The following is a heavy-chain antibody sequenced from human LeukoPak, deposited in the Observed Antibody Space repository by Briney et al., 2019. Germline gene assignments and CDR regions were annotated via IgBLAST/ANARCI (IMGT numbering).Heavy chain of an antibody. Sequence: GGSLRLSCAASGFTFSSYGMHWVRQAPGKGLEWVAVIWYDGSNKYYADSVKGRFTISRDNSKNTLYLQMNSLRAEDTAVYYCARDITVAGGWFDPWGQGTLVTVSS. CDR1: GFTFSSYG. J-gene: IGHJ5*02. CDR2: IWYDGSNK. D-gene: IGHD4-23*01. CDR3: ARDITVAGGWFDP. V-gene: IGHV3-33*01.